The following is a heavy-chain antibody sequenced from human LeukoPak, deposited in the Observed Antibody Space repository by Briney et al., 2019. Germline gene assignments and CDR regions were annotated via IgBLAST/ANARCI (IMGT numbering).Heavy chain of an antibody. CDR1: GGSISTYY. J-gene: IGHJ3*02. CDR3: ARGILTGPIYAFDN. V-gene: IGHV4-59*01. Sequence: SETLSLTCTVSGGSISTYYWSWIRQPPGKGLEWIRHIYYSGSTNYNPSLKSRVTISVDTSKNQFSLKLSSVTAADTAVYYCARGILTGPIYAFDNWDQGTMVTVSS. D-gene: IGHD3-9*01. CDR2: IYYSGST.